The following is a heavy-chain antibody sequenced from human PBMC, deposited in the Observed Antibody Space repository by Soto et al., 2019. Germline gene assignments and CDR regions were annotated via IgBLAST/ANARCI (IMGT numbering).Heavy chain of an antibody. J-gene: IGHJ5*02. D-gene: IGHD3-22*01. CDR1: GGTFSTYT. CDR3: AGDADSHYNDSHASSYP. Sequence: QVQLVQSGAEVKKPGSSVKVSCKASGGTFSTYTITWVRQAPGQGLEWMGRIIPIIGIINYAQKFQGRVTITSDKFTSTAYMELTRLRCDHTAVYYCAGDADSHYNDSHASSYPWGQGTLVTVSS. V-gene: IGHV1-69*08. CDR2: IIPIIGII.